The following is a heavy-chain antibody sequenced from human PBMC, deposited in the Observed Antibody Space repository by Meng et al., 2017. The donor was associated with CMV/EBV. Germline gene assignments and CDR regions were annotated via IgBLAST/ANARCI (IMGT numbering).Heavy chain of an antibody. Sequence: ASVKVSCKASGYTFTSYGISWVRQAPGQGLEWMGWISAYNGNTNYAQKLQGRVTMTTDTSTSTAYMELRSLRSDDTAVYYWARDYYDSSGYFDYYYGMDVWGQGTTVTVSS. V-gene: IGHV1-18*01. CDR2: ISAYNGNT. J-gene: IGHJ6*02. CDR3: ARDYYDSSGYFDYYYGMDV. CDR1: GYTFTSYG. D-gene: IGHD3-22*01.